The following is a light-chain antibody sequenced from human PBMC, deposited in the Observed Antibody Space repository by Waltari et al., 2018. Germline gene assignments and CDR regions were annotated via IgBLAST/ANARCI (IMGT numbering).Light chain of an antibody. CDR2: KAS. V-gene: IGKV1-5*03. Sequence: DIQMTQSPSTLSASIGDRVTITCRASQSISSWLAWYQQKPEKAPKLLFYKASSLESGVPSKFSGSGCGTEFTLTISSLQPDYFATYYCQQYNSYSTWTFGQGTKVEIK. CDR1: QSISSW. CDR3: QQYNSYSTWT. J-gene: IGKJ1*01.